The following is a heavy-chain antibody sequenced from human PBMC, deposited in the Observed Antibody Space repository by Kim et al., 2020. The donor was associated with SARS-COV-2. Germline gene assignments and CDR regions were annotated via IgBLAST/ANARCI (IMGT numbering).Heavy chain of an antibody. V-gene: IGHV3-21*01. CDR1: GFTFSSYS. CDR3: ARDLTYYYDSRWGGFDI. CDR2: ISSSSSYI. Sequence: GGSLRLSCAASGFTFSSYSMNWVRQAPGKGLEWVSSISSSSSYIYYADSVKGRFTISRDNAKNSLYLQMNSLRAEDTAVYYCARDLTYYYDSRWGGFDIWGQGTMVTVSS. J-gene: IGHJ3*02. D-gene: IGHD3-22*01.